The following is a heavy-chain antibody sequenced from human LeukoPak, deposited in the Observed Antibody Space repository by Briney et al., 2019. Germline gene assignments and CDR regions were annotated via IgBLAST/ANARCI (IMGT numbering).Heavy chain of an antibody. Sequence: SETLSLTCSVSGGSITSGDYCWGWNRQSPGKGLEWIGSFYNRGSPYYNPSLKSRVTISLDTSKNQFSLKLTSVTAADTAIYYCARQFDYWGPGTLVTVSS. CDR3: ARQFDY. CDR1: GGSITSGDYC. J-gene: IGHJ4*02. CDR2: FYNRGSP. V-gene: IGHV4-39*01.